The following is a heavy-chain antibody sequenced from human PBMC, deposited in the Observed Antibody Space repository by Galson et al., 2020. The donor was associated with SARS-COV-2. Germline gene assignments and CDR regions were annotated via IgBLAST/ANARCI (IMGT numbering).Heavy chain of an antibody. Sequence: GGSLRLSCAASGFTFSSYSMNWVRQAPGKGLEWVSSISNSSSYIYYADSVKGRFTISRDNAKNSLYLQMNSLRAEDTAVYYCARDRGITGTTSGDYWGQGTLVTVCS. CDR3: ARDRGITGTTSGDY. V-gene: IGHV3-21*01. D-gene: IGHD1-7*01. CDR1: GFTFSSYS. J-gene: IGHJ4*02. CDR2: ISNSSSYI.